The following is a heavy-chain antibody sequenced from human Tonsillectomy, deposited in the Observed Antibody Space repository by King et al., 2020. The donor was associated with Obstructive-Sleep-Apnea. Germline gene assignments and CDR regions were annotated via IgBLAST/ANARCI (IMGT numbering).Heavy chain of an antibody. CDR2: ISYYGSNK. J-gene: IGHJ6*02. V-gene: IGHV3-30*04. D-gene: IGHD3-3*01. CDR1: GFTFSSYA. CDR3: ARVPRTIFGVGYGMDV. Sequence: QLVQSGGGVVQPGRSLRLSCAASGFTFSSYAMHWVRQAPGKGLEWVAVISYYGSNKYYADSVKGRFTISRDNSKNTLYLQMNSLRAEDTAVYYCARVPRTIFGVGYGMDVWGQGTTVTVSS.